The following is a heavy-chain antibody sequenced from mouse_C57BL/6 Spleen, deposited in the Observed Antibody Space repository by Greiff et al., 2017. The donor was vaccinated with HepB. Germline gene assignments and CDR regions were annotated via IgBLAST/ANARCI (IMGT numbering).Heavy chain of an antibody. CDR3: ARPDYGSSNYAMDY. CDR2: IDPSDSYT. V-gene: IGHV1-50*01. J-gene: IGHJ4*01. Sequence: QVQLQQPGAELVKPGASVKLSCKASGYTFTSYWMQWVKQRPGQGLEWIGEIDPSDSYTNYNQKFTGKATLTVDTSSSTAYMQLSSLTSEDSAVYYCARPDYGSSNYAMDYGGQVTSVTVSS. D-gene: IGHD1-1*01. CDR1: GYTFTSYW.